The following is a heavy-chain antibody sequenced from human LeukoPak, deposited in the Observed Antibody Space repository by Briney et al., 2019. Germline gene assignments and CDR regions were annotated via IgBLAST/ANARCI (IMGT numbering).Heavy chain of an antibody. V-gene: IGHV1-69*13. J-gene: IGHJ4*02. D-gene: IGHD6-19*01. CDR3: ARMWAVPGGYYFDY. CDR1: GYTFTSYD. Sequence: SVKVSRKASGYTFTSYDINWVRQAPGQGLEWMGGIIPIFGTTNYAQKFQGRVTITADESTSTAYMELSNLRSEDTGVYCCARMWAVPGGYYFDYWGQGTLVTVSS. CDR2: IIPIFGTT.